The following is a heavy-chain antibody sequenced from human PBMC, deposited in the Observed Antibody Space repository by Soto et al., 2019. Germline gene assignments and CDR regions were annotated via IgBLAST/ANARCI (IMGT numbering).Heavy chain of an antibody. CDR1: GFTFSSYA. CDR2: LSGSGGST. J-gene: IGHJ4*02. V-gene: IGHV3-23*01. D-gene: IGHD3-10*01. Sequence: GESLKISCAASGFTFSSYAMSWVRQAPGKGLEWVSALSGSGGSTYYADSVKGRFTISRDNSKNTLDLQMNSLRAEDTAVYYCAKVGDYYGSGSYSSYFDYWGQGTLVTVS. CDR3: AKVGDYYGSGSYSSYFDY.